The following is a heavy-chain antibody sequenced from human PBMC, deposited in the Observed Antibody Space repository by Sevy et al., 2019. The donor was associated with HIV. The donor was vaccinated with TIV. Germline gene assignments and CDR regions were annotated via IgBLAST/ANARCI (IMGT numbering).Heavy chain of an antibody. CDR1: GFTFSSYS. Sequence: GGSLRLSCAASGFTFSSYSMNWVRQAPGKGLEWVSGLSGSGGTTYYADSVKGRFSISRDNSKNKLYLQMSSLRIEDTAVYYCATGTTDSSINWVFDVWGQGTMVTVSS. CDR3: ATGTTDSSINWVFDV. CDR2: LSGSGGTT. V-gene: IGHV3-23*01. J-gene: IGHJ3*01. D-gene: IGHD6-13*01.